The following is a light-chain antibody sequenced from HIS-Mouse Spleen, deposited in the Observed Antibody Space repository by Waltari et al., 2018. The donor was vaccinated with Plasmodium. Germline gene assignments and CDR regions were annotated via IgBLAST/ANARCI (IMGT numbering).Light chain of an antibody. CDR1: SGINVGTYR. CDR3: MIWHSSAWV. V-gene: IGLV5-45*03. J-gene: IGLJ3*02. CDR2: YKSDSDK. Sequence: QAVLTQPSSLSASPGASASLTCTLRSGINVGTYRIYWYQQKPGSPPQYLLRYKSDSDKQQGSGVPSRFAGSKDASANAGILRIAGLQSEDEADYYCMIWHSSAWVFGGGTKLTVL.